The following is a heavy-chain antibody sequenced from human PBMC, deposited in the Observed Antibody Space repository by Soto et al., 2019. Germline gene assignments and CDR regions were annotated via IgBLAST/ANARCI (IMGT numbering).Heavy chain of an antibody. CDR2: ISPYSGIT. D-gene: IGHD2-2*01. CDR3: ARGDVVLPADMFDY. V-gene: IGHV1-18*01. CDR1: GYTFTNYA. Sequence: QVQLVQSGPEVRKPGASVKVFCKASGYTFTNYAISWVRQAPGQGLEWMGWISPYSGITTYAQKFQGRVSMTTDTSTSTAYTELTSFSSDDSAVCFCARGDVVLPADMFDYWGQGTLVTVSS. J-gene: IGHJ4*02.